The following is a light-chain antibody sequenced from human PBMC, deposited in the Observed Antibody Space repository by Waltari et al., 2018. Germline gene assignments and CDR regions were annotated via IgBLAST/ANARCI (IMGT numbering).Light chain of an antibody. CDR2: EVT. CDR1: SSDVGAYNY. J-gene: IGLJ1*01. CDR3: TSYAGSKNV. Sequence: QSALTQPPSASGSPGPSVPTPCPATSSDVGAYNYVSWYQQHPGKGPKLMIYEVTKRPPGVPDRFSGSKSGNTASLTVSGLQAEDEADYYCTSYAGSKNVFGTGTKVTVL. V-gene: IGLV2-8*01.